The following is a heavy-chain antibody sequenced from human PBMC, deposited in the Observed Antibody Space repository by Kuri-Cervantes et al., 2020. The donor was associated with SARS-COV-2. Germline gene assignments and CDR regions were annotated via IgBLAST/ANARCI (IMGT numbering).Heavy chain of an antibody. Sequence: GGSLRLSCAASGFTFSSYAMSWVRQAPGKGLEWVANIKQDGSEKYYADSVKGRFTISRDNSKNSLYLQMNSLRTEDTALYYCAKDNRGTIAVAGTHFDYWGLGTLVTVSS. CDR1: GFTFSSYA. J-gene: IGHJ4*02. CDR3: AKDNRGTIAVAGTHFDY. V-gene: IGHV3-7*03. CDR2: IKQDGSEK. D-gene: IGHD6-19*01.